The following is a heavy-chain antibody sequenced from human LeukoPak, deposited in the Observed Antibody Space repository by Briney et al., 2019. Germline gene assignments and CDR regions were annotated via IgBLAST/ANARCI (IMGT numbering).Heavy chain of an antibody. D-gene: IGHD3-22*01. V-gene: IGHV3-23*01. CDR1: GFIFSDYG. CDR3: AKLGLYDSSGYYYSVVAY. CDR2: ISGSGGST. J-gene: IGHJ4*02. Sequence: GGSLRLSCAASGFIFSDYGMHWVRQAPGKGLEWVSAISGSGGSTYYADSVKGRFSISRDNSKNTLYLQMNSLRAEDTAVYYCAKLGLYDSSGYYYSVVAYWGQGTLVTVSS.